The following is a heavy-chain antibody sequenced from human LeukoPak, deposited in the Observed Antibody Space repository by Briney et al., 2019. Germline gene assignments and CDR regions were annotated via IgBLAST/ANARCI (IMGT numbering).Heavy chain of an antibody. J-gene: IGHJ1*01. V-gene: IGHV1-18*01. CDR1: GYTFTSYG. CDR2: ISAYNGNT. Sequence: ASVKVSCKASGYTFTSYGISWVRQAPGQGLEWMGWISAYNGNTNYAQKLQGRVTITRDTSASTAYMELSSLRSEDTAVYYCARGIAAARYFQHWGQGTLVTVCS. D-gene: IGHD6-13*01. CDR3: ARGIAAARYFQH.